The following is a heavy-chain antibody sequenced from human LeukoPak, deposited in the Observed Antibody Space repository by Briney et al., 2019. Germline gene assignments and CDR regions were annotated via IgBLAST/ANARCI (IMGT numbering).Heavy chain of an antibody. J-gene: IGHJ4*02. CDR2: INPNSGGT. Sequence: ASVKVSCKASGYTFTGYYMHWVRQAPGQGLEWMGWINPNSGGTNYAQKFQGRVTMTRDTSISTAYMELSRLRSDDTAVYYCAREASHHHNILWDYWGQGTLVTVSS. CDR3: AREASHHHNILWDY. D-gene: IGHD2/OR15-2a*01. CDR1: GYTFTGYY. V-gene: IGHV1-2*02.